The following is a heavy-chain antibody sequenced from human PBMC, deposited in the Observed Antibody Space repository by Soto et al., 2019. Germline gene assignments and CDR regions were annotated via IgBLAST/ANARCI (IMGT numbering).Heavy chain of an antibody. CDR1: GFTLSSYS. V-gene: IGHV3-23*01. Sequence: SGGSLRLSFAASGFTLSSYSMSWFPQAPGKGREWFSGFIAGGDAGTTYYPDSAGGRFTISSDSSKNTRILQTNNLRTEDTTIYYCAKKVNSGPGSQYFDYWGQGTLVTVSS. CDR3: AKKVNSGPGSQYFDY. J-gene: IGHJ4*02. CDR2: FIAGGDAGTT. D-gene: IGHD3-10*01.